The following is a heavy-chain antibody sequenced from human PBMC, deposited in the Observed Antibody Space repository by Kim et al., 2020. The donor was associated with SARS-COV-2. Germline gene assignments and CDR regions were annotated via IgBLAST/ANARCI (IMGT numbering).Heavy chain of an antibody. D-gene: IGHD3-9*01. CDR3: ARVGIIRTYYDILTGSLLFDY. Sequence: ASVKVSCKASGYTFTSYGISWVRQAPGQGLEWMGWISAYNGNTNYAQKLQGRVTMTTDTSTSTAYMELSSLRSDDTAVYYCARVGIIRTYYDILTGSLLFDYWGQGTLVTVSS. CDR1: GYTFTSYG. J-gene: IGHJ4*02. V-gene: IGHV1-18*01. CDR2: ISAYNGNT.